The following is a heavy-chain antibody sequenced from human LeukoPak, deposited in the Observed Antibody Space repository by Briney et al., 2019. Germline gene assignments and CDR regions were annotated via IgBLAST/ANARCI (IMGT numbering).Heavy chain of an antibody. D-gene: IGHD2-8*01. V-gene: IGHV3-74*01. CDR3: ARVYCTNGVCHYYYYGMDV. CDR1: GFTFSSYW. J-gene: IGHJ6*02. Sequence: GGSLRLSRAASGFTFSSYWMHWVRQAPGKGLVWVSRINSDGSSTSYADSVKGRLTISRDNAKNTLYLQMNSLRAEDTAVYYCARVYCTNGVCHYYYYGMDVWGQGTTVTVSS. CDR2: INSDGSST.